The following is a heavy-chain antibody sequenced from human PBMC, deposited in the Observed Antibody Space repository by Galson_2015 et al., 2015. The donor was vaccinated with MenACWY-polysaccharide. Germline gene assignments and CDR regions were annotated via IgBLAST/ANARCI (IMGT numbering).Heavy chain of an antibody. CDR3: ARDRGSYDAYDI. CDR2: ISGGGAMI. Sequence: SLRLSCAASGFTFSTYEMNWVRQSPEKGLQWIAYISGGGAMIPHADSVEGRFTISRDNAKDTLYLEMNSLTAEDTGLYYCARDRGSYDAYDIWGQGTVVTVSS. D-gene: IGHD5-18*01. CDR1: GFTFSTYE. V-gene: IGHV3-48*03. J-gene: IGHJ3*02.